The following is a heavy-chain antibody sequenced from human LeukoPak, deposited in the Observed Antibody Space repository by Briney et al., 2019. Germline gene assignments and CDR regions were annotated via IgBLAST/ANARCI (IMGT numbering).Heavy chain of an antibody. Sequence: GGSLRLSCAASGFTFSTYVMYWVRQAPGKGLEWVAVISYDGSYKYYADSVKGRFTISRDNAKNSLYLQMNSLRAEDTAVCYCARVGSGSVGRVDYWGQGTLVTVSS. CDR3: ARVGSGSVGRVDY. CDR1: GFTFSTYV. CDR2: ISYDGSYK. J-gene: IGHJ4*02. D-gene: IGHD1-26*01. V-gene: IGHV3-30*04.